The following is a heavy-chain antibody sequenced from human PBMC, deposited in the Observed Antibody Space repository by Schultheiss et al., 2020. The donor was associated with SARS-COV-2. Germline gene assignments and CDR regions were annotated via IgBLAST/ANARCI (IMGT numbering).Heavy chain of an antibody. CDR2: IYYSGST. D-gene: IGHD2-2*01. CDR3: ARADIVVVPAAMYYYYMDV. CDR1: GGSVSSGSYY. J-gene: IGHJ6*03. V-gene: IGHV4-61*01. Sequence: SQTLSLTCTVSGGSVSSGSYYWSWIRQPPGKGLEWIGYIYYSGSTNYNPSLKSRVTISVDTSKNQFSLKLSSVTAADTAVYYCARADIVVVPAAMYYYYMDVWGKGTTVTVSS.